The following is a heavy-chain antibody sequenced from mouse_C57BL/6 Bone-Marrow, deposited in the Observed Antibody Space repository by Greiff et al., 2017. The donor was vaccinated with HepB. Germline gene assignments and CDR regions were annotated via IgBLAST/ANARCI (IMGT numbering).Heavy chain of an antibody. V-gene: IGHV1-64*01. Sequence: VKLMESGAELVKPGASVKLSCKASGYTFTSYWMHWVKQRPGQGLEWIGMIHPNSGSTNYNEKFKSKATLTVDKSSSTAYMQLSSLTSEDSAVYYCARRWVYAMDYWGQGTSVTVSS. CDR2: IHPNSGST. J-gene: IGHJ4*01. D-gene: IGHD1-1*02. CDR3: ARRWVYAMDY. CDR1: GYTFTSYW.